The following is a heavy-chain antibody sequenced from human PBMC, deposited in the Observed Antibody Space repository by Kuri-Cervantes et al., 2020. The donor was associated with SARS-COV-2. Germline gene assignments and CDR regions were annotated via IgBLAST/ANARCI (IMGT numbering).Heavy chain of an antibody. D-gene: IGHD2/OR15-2a*01. J-gene: IGHJ5*02. Sequence: GSLRLSCAVSGYSISSGYYWGWIRQPPGKGLEWIGSIYHSGSTYYNPSLKSRVTISVDTSKNQFPLKLSSVTAADTAVYYCASFSTRGDPWGQGTLVTVSS. CDR3: ASFSTRGDP. CDR1: GYSISSGYY. V-gene: IGHV4-38-2*01. CDR2: IYHSGST.